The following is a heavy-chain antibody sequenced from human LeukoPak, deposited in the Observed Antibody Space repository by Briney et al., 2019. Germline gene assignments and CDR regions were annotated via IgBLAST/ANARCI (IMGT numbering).Heavy chain of an antibody. D-gene: IGHD3-10*01. J-gene: IGHJ4*02. CDR2: INGSGGTT. CDR3: AKDDAVRGVIITVKHFDY. CDR1: GFTFSSYA. V-gene: IGHV3-23*01. Sequence: PGGSLRLSCAACGFTFSSYAMSWVRQAPGKGLEWVSDINGSGGTTYYADSVKGRFTISRDNSKNTLYLQMNSLRAEDTAVYYCAKDDAVRGVIITVKHFDYWGQGTLVTVSS.